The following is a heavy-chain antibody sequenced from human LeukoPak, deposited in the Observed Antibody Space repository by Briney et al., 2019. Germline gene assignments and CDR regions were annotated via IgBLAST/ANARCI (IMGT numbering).Heavy chain of an antibody. J-gene: IGHJ3*02. CDR3: ARVGYSYGHDAFDI. CDR1: GFTFSSYW. CDR2: IKQDGSEK. Sequence: GGSLRLSCAASGFTFSSYWMSWVRQAPGKGLEWVANIKQDGSEKYYVDSVKGRFTISRDNAKNSLYLQMNSLRAEDTAVYYCARVGYSYGHDAFDIWGQGTMVTVSS. V-gene: IGHV3-7*01. D-gene: IGHD5-18*01.